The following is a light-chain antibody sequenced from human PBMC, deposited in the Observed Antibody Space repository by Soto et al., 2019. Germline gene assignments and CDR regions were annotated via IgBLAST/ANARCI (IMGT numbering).Light chain of an antibody. Sequence: QSVLTQPASVSGSPGQSITISCTGTSSDVGGYNYVSWYQHHPGKAPKLMIFDVSNRPSGVSNRISRSKSGNTASLTISGHQPEDEADYYCSSYTTSNTRQIVFGTGTKLTVL. J-gene: IGLJ1*01. CDR2: DVS. V-gene: IGLV2-14*03. CDR1: SSDVGGYNY. CDR3: SSYTTSNTRQIV.